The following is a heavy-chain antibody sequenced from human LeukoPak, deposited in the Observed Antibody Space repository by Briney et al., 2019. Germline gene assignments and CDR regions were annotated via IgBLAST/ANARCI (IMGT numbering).Heavy chain of an antibody. V-gene: IGHV5-51*01. CDR1: GYSFTNYW. J-gene: IGHJ4*02. CDR2: IYPGDSDT. Sequence: GESLKISCKGSGYSFTNYWIGWVRQMPGKGLEWMGIIYPGDSDTRYRPSFQGQVTISADKSISTAYLQWSSLKASDTAMYYCARHISSGWSNFDYWGQGTLVTVSS. D-gene: IGHD6-19*01. CDR3: ARHISSGWSNFDY.